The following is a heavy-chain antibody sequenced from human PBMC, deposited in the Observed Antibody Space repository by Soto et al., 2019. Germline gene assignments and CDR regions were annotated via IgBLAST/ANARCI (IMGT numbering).Heavy chain of an antibody. CDR2: ISSSGSTI. Sequence: GGSLRLSCAASGFTFSDYYMSWIRQAPGKGLEWVSYISSSGSTIYYADSVKGRFTISRDNAKNSLYLQMNSLRAEDTAGDYCARGEALYCSGGSCYSQDYWGQGTLVTVSS. D-gene: IGHD2-15*01. CDR3: ARGEALYCSGGSCYSQDY. CDR1: GFTFSDYY. V-gene: IGHV3-11*01. J-gene: IGHJ4*02.